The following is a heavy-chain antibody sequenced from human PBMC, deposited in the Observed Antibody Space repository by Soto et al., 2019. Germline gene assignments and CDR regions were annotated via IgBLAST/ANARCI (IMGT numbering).Heavy chain of an antibody. Sequence: LRLSCAAPGFTFSSYAMSWVRQAPGKGLEWVSAISGGGGSTYYADSVKGRFTISRDNSKNTLYLQMNSLRAEDTAVYYCAKDSASDFGVVNHAFDICSPGTMVTVSS. J-gene: IGHJ3*02. V-gene: IGHV3-23*01. CDR1: GFTFSSYA. CDR2: ISGGGGST. CDR3: AKDSASDFGVVNHAFDI. D-gene: IGHD3-3*01.